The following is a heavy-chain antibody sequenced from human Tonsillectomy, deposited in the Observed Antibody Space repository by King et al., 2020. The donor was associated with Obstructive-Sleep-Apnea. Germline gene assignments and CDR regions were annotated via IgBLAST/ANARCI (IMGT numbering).Heavy chain of an antibody. CDR1: GFTFSSYA. CDR3: AKHYYYDSSGYYYLVFDI. Sequence: VQLVESGGGLVQPGGSLRLSCAASGFTFSSYAMSWVRQAPGKGLEWVSAISSSGGSTYYADSVNGRFTISSDSSKNTLYLQMNSLRAEDTAVYFCAKHYYYDSSGYYYLVFDIWGQGTMVTVSS. D-gene: IGHD3-22*01. V-gene: IGHV3-23*04. J-gene: IGHJ3*02. CDR2: ISSSGGST.